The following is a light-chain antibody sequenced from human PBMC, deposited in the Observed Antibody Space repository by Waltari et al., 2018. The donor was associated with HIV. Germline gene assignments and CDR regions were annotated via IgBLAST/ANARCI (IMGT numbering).Light chain of an antibody. CDR3: QVWDGTTAYYV. J-gene: IGLJ1*01. V-gene: IGLV3-9*01. Sequence: SYELSQPPSVSVALGQTARINCGGDDIGSKHVHWYRQKPGQAPVLVIYSDNNRPSGIPERFSGSNSGDTATLTISRAQAGDEADYYCQVWDGTTAYYVFATGTKVTVL. CDR2: SDN. CDR1: DIGSKH.